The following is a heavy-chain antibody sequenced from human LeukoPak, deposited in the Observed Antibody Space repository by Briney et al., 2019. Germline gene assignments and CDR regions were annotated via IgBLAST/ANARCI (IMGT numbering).Heavy chain of an antibody. CDR2: IYHSGST. J-gene: IGHJ6*03. D-gene: IGHD2-2*01. CDR3: ARLVVPAAHLYYYYYYMDV. CDR1: GYSISSGYY. V-gene: IGHV4-38-2*01. Sequence: PSETLSLTCAVSGYSISSGYYWGWIRQPPGKGLEWIGSIYHSGSTYYNPSLKSRVTISVDTSKNQFSLKLSSVTAADTAVYYCARLVVPAAHLYYYYYYMDVWGKGTTVTVSS.